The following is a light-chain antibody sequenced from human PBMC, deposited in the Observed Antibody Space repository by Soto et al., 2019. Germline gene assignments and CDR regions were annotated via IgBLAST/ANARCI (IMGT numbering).Light chain of an antibody. CDR3: QHYYRYSEA. J-gene: IGKJ1*01. Sequence: DLQMTQSPSTLSGFVGDRATITCRASQTISSWLAWYQQKPGKAPKRLIYKASTLKSGVPSRFSGSASGTKYTHSTRSLHLEDFASCSCQHYYRYSEAVGQGAKGDSK. V-gene: IGKV1-5*03. CDR1: QTISSW. CDR2: KAS.